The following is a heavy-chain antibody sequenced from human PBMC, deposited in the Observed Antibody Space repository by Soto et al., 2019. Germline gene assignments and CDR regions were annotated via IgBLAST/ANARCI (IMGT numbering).Heavy chain of an antibody. Sequence: GGSLRLSCAASGFTFGDYAMSWFRQAPGKGLEWVGFIRSKEHGGTTEYAASVEGRFTISRDDSNSIAYLQMNSLKAEDTAVYYCTRRPYNSPHYYFDYWGQGALVTVSS. D-gene: IGHD1-1*01. CDR3: TRRPYNSPHYYFDY. J-gene: IGHJ4*02. V-gene: IGHV3-49*03. CDR2: IRSKEHGGTT. CDR1: GFTFGDYA.